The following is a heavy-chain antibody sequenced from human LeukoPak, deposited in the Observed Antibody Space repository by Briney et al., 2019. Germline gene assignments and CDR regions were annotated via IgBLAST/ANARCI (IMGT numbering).Heavy chain of an antibody. J-gene: IGHJ3*02. Sequence: GASLRLSCAASGFTFSSYAMSWVRQAPGKGLEWVSAISGSGGSTYYADSVKGRFTISRDNSKNTLYLQMYSLRAEDTAVYYCAKDAYYYDSSGYSPYNAFDIWGQGTMVTVSS. D-gene: IGHD3-22*01. CDR1: GFTFSSYA. CDR3: AKDAYYYDSSGYSPYNAFDI. V-gene: IGHV3-23*01. CDR2: ISGSGGST.